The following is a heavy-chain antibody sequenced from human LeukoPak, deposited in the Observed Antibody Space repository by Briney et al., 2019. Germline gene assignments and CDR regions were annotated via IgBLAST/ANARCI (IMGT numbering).Heavy chain of an antibody. V-gene: IGHV5-51*01. D-gene: IGHD4-17*01. Sequence: PDESLKISCQASGYSFTHYHIGWVRQMPGKGLEWMGIIYPGDSDTRYSPSFQGQVTISADKSISTAYLQWSSLKASDTGMHYCARPNYGDYVEDYWGQGTLVTVSS. J-gene: IGHJ4*02. CDR3: ARPNYGDYVEDY. CDR2: IYPGDSDT. CDR1: GYSFTHYH.